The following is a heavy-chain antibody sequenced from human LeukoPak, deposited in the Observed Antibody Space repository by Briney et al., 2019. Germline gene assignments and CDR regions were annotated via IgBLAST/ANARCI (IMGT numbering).Heavy chain of an antibody. CDR3: ARGRYFDWQYYGMDV. Sequence: GGSLRLSCAASGFTFSDHYMDWVRQAPGKGLEWVGRTRNKANSYTTEYAASVKGRFTISRDDSKNSLYLQMNSLKTEDTAVYYCARGRYFDWQYYGMDVWGQGTTVTVSS. D-gene: IGHD3-9*01. CDR1: GFTFSDHY. J-gene: IGHJ6*02. V-gene: IGHV3-72*01. CDR2: TRNKANSYTT.